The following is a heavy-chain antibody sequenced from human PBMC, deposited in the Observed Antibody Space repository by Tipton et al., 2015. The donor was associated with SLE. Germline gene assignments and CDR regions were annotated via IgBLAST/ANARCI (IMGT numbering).Heavy chain of an antibody. CDR1: GGSISSYY. Sequence: TLSLTCTVSGGSISSYYWSWIRQPPGKGLEWIGYIYYSGSTNYNPSLKSRVTISVDTSKNQFSLKLSSVTAADTAVYYCARASWQYFDYWGQGTLVTVSS. CDR3: ARASWQYFDY. J-gene: IGHJ4*02. CDR2: IYYSGST. V-gene: IGHV4-59*12. D-gene: IGHD5-12*01.